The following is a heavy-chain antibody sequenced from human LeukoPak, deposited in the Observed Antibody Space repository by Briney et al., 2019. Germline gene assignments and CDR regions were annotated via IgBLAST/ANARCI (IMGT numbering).Heavy chain of an antibody. CDR1: GGSISSGGYY. CDR2: IYYSGST. V-gene: IGHV4-31*03. D-gene: IGHD3-22*01. J-gene: IGHJ4*02. CDR3: ARVEYYYDSSGYSRPNYFDY. Sequence: SQTLSLTCTVSGGSISSGGYYWSWIRQHPGKGLEWIGYIYYSGSTYYNPSLKSRVTISVDTSKNQFSLKLSSVTAADTAVYYCARVEYYYDSSGYSRPNYFDYWGQGTLVTVSS.